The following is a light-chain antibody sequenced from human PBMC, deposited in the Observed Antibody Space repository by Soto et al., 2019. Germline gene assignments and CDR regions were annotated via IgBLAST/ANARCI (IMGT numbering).Light chain of an antibody. CDR1: ETISSTY. J-gene: IGKJ2*01. Sequence: EIVLTQSPGTLSLSPGERATLSCRTSETISSTYLAWYQQTPGQAPRLLIHGTSSRASDIPDRFSGSGSGTDFTLTISRLEPEDFAVYFCQQYGRSPPTFGLGTKLDIK. CDR3: QQYGRSPPT. V-gene: IGKV3-20*01. CDR2: GTS.